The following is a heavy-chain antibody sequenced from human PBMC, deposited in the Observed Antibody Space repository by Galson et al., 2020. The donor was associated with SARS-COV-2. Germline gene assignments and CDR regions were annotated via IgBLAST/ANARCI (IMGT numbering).Heavy chain of an antibody. J-gene: IGHJ4*02. CDR3: AREPIAAAVGIGFDY. D-gene: IGHD6-13*01. V-gene: IGHV1-2*02. CDR1: GYTFTGYY. Sequence: ASVKVSCKASGYTFTGYYIHWVRQAPGQGLEWMGWINPNSGGTNYAQKFQGRVTMTRDTSISTAYMELSRLRSDDTAVYYCAREPIAAAVGIGFDYWGQGTLVTVSS. CDR2: INPNSGGT.